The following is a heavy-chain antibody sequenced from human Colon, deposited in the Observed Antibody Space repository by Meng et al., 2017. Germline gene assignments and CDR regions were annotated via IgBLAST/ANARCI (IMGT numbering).Heavy chain of an antibody. Sequence: QALLKASSPGLVMPSETLSLTCNVSGGAVSSASYYWSWIRQPPRKGLEWIGLIHYSGSRNYNPSLKSRVTMSVDTSKNQVSLRLTSVTAADTAVYYCARFYGSGTFEVHDYWGQGTLVTVSS. V-gene: IGHV4-61*01. CDR1: GGAVSSASYY. CDR2: IHYSGSR. D-gene: IGHD3-10*01. CDR3: ARFYGSGTFEVHDY. J-gene: IGHJ4*02.